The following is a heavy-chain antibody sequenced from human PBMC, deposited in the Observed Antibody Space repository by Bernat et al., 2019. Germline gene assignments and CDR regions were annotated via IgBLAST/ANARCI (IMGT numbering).Heavy chain of an antibody. CDR1: GFTFSNYR. Sequence: HLVESGGGLVQPGMSLRLSCTTSGFTFSNYRMSWVRQAPGKGLEWVANIKQDGSEKYYVASVRGRFTISRDNARKSLSLQMNRLRAEDTAVYYCVRESEETADYIFHNYYYYMDVWGKGTTVTVSS. D-gene: IGHD4/OR15-4a*01. J-gene: IGHJ6*03. CDR3: VRESEETADYIFHNYYYYMDV. CDR2: IKQDGSEK. V-gene: IGHV3-7*01.